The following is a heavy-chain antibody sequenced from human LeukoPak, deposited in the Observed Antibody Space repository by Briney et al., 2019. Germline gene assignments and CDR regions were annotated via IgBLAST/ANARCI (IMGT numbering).Heavy chain of an antibody. J-gene: IGHJ5*02. CDR2: IIPIFGTA. V-gene: IGHV1-69*05. D-gene: IGHD3-3*01. Sequence: ASVKVSCKASGGTFSSYAISWVRQAPGQGLEWMGGIIPIFGTANYAQKFQGRVTITTDESTSTAYMELSSLRSEDTAVYYCARPYDFWSGHNWFDPWGQGTLVTVSS. CDR1: GGTFSSYA. CDR3: ARPYDFWSGHNWFDP.